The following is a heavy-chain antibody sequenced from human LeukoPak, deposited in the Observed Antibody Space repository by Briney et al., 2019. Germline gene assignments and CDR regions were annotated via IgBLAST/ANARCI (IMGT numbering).Heavy chain of an antibody. CDR3: VKDLSGYWTFDY. D-gene: IGHD1-1*01. CDR2: ISDDGNRK. Sequence: GGSLRLSCAASGFTFSNYYMHWGRQAPGKGLEWVAVISDDGNRKYYADSVQGRFTISRDSSKNTLYLQMNSLRAEDTAVYFCVKDLSGYWTFDYWGQGTLVTVSS. J-gene: IGHJ4*02. CDR1: GFTFSNYY. V-gene: IGHV3-30*18.